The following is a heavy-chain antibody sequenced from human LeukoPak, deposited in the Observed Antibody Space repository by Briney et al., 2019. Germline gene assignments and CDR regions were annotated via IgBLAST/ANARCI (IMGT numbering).Heavy chain of an antibody. J-gene: IGHJ3*02. CDR1: GGTFSSYA. CDR3: ARFPPSIVVVVAATGAFDI. V-gene: IGHV1-69*13. Sequence: SVKVSCKASGGTFSSYAISWVRQAPGQGLEWMGGIIPIFGTANYAQKFQGRVTITADESTSTAYMELSSLRSEDTAVYYCARFPPSIVVVVAATGAFDIWGQGTMVTVSS. D-gene: IGHD2-15*01. CDR2: IIPIFGTA.